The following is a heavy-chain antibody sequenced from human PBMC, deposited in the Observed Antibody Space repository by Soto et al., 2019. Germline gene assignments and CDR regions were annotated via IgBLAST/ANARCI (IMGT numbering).Heavy chain of an antibody. CDR1: GGSISSGDYY. CDR3: ARGSRYYDSSGYYYYGMDV. D-gene: IGHD3-22*01. V-gene: IGHV4-30-4*01. Sequence: SETLSLTCTVSGGSISSGDYYWSWIRQPPGKGLEWIGYIYYSGSTYYNPSLKSRVTISVDTSKNQFSLKLSSVTAADTAVYYCARGSRYYDSSGYYYYGMDVWGQGTTVTVSS. J-gene: IGHJ6*02. CDR2: IYYSGST.